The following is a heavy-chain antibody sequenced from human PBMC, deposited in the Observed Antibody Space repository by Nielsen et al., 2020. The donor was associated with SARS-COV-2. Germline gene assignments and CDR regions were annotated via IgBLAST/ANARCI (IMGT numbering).Heavy chain of an antibody. J-gene: IGHJ6*02. CDR1: GFSLSNARMG. CDR3: ARIMVLLWCGELRFDYYYGMDV. V-gene: IGHV2-26*01. CDR2: IFSNDEK. D-gene: IGHD3-10*01. Sequence: SGPTLVKPTETLTLTCTVSGFSLSNARMGVSWIRQPPGKALEWLAHIFSNDEKSYSTSLKSRLTISKDTSKSQVVLTMTNMDPVDTATYYCARIMVLLWCGELRFDYYYGMDVWGQGTTVTVSS.